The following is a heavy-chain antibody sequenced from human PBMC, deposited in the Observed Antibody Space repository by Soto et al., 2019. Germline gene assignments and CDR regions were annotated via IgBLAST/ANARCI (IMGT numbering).Heavy chain of an antibody. J-gene: IGHJ5*02. CDR2: ISHDGSNT. CDR3: AKDWGSSGWFNWFDP. V-gene: IGHV3-30*18. Sequence: QVQLVESGGGVVQPGRSLRLSCVASGFTLSNTCMHWVRQAPGKGLEWVAMISHDGSNTYYGDSVKGRFTISRDNSWNTLYLQMDSLRPEDTSVYYCAKDWGSSGWFNWFDPWGQGTLVTVSS. D-gene: IGHD6-19*01. CDR1: GFTLSNTC.